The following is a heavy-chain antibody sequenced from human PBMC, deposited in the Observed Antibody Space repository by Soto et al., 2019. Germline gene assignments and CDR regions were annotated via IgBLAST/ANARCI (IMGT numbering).Heavy chain of an antibody. Sequence: TLETLSLTCTVSGGSISSGDYYWSWIRQPPGKGLEWIGYIYYSGSTYYNPSLKSRVTISVDTSNNQFSLQLNSVTPDDTAVYYCARLIGNSWLDSWGQGTLVTVSS. V-gene: IGHV4-30-4*01. CDR3: ARLIGNSWLDS. CDR2: IYYSGST. D-gene: IGHD2-8*01. J-gene: IGHJ5*01. CDR1: GGSISSGDYY.